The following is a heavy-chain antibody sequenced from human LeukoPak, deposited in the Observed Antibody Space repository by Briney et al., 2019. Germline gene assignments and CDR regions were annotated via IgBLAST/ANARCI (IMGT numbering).Heavy chain of an antibody. J-gene: IGHJ4*02. Sequence: PGGSLRLSCAASGFTFSSYGMHWVRQAPGKGLEWVAFIRYDGSNKYYADSVKGRFTISRDNSKNTLYLQMNSLRAEDTAVYYCARDDMDTPMVSVDYWGQGTLVTVSS. V-gene: IGHV3-30*02. CDR1: GFTFSSYG. D-gene: IGHD5-18*01. CDR2: IRYDGSNK. CDR3: ARDDMDTPMVSVDY.